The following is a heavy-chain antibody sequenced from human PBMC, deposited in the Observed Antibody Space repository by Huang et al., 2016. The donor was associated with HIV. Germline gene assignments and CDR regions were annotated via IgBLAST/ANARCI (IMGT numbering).Heavy chain of an antibody. D-gene: IGHD3-10*01. V-gene: IGHV4-39*02. CDR3: ARLPGSITMIRGVITDPY. CDR2: IYYSEST. J-gene: IGHJ4*02. CDR1: GGSIRSDNYY. Sequence: QLQLQESGPGLVKPSETLSLTCTVSGGSIRSDNYYWGWVRQPPGKGLEWIGGIYYSESTSYNPSLKRRVTITVDTSKNHFSLRMRSVTAADTAVYYCARLPGSITMIRGVITDPYWGQGTLVTVSS.